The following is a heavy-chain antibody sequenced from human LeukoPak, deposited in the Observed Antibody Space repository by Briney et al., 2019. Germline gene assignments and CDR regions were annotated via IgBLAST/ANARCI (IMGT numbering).Heavy chain of an antibody. J-gene: IGHJ6*02. CDR1: GFTFSSYA. CDR3: AKALAAAGTGYYYYYYGMDV. Sequence: PGRSLRLSCAASGFTFSSYAMSWVRQAPGKGLEWVSAISGSGGSTYYADSMKGRFTISRDNSKNTLYLQMNSLRAEDTAVYYCAKALAAAGTGYYYYYYGMDVWGQGTTVTVSS. V-gene: IGHV3-23*01. CDR2: ISGSGGST. D-gene: IGHD6-13*01.